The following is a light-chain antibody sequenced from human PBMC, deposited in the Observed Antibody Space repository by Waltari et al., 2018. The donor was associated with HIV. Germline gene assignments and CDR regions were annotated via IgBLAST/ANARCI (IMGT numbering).Light chain of an antibody. CDR3: QQYIIYPDYT. Sequence: DIQMTQSPSTLSASVGDRVTITCRASQSIGNWLAWYQQKPGRSPRLLLYKASNLQSGVPSRFSGSGSETEFTLTISSLQPDDSATYFCQQYIIYPDYTFGQVTKLEIK. CDR2: KAS. CDR1: QSIGNW. V-gene: IGKV1-5*03. J-gene: IGKJ2*01.